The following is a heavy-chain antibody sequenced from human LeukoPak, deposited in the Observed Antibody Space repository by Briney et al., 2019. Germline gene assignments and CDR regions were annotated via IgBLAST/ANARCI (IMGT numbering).Heavy chain of an antibody. D-gene: IGHD3-22*01. Sequence: SETLSLTCTVSGGSISSSSYYWGWIRQPPGTGLEWIGSIYYSGTTYYNPSLKSRVTISVDTSKNQFSLNLSSVTAADTAVYYCARQGKDSSGYLFFDYWGQGTLVTVSS. J-gene: IGHJ4*02. V-gene: IGHV4-39*01. CDR3: ARQGKDSSGYLFFDY. CDR2: IYYSGTT. CDR1: GGSISSSSYY.